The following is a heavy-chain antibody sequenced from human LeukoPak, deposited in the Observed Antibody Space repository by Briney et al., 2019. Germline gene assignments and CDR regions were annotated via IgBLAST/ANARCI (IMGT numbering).Heavy chain of an antibody. CDR1: GFTFRSYA. V-gene: IGHV4-34*01. CDR3: ARELSTSSTAFDM. CDR2: INPNRGSL. D-gene: IGHD2-2*01. Sequence: GSLRLSCAASGFTFRSYAMTWVRLPPGKGLEWIGEINPNRGSLNYNPSLKSRVTISVDTSNNQFSLKVTSMTAADTAVYYCARELSTSSTAFDMWGQGTMVTVSS. J-gene: IGHJ3*02.